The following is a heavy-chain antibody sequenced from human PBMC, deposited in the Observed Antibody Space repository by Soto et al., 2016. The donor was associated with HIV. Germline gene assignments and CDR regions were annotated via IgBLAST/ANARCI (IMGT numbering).Heavy chain of an antibody. V-gene: IGHV3-66*01. CDR3: ARDLWVVRGVPSGMDV. CDR2: IYSGGTT. CDR1: GFTVSTNY. D-gene: IGHD3-10*01. J-gene: IGHJ6*02. Sequence: EVQLVESGGGLVQPGESLRLSCAASGFTVSTNYMTWVRQAPGKGLEWVSVIYSGGTTDYADSVKGRFTISRDNSKNTLYLQMNSLRAEDTAVYYCARDLWVVRGVPSGMDVWGQGPRSPSP.